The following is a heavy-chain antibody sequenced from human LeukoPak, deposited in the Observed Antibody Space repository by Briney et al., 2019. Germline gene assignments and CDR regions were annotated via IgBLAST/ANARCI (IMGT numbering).Heavy chain of an antibody. CDR1: GYTFNHHG. V-gene: IGHV1-18*01. CDR2: IGAYNGDT. J-gene: IGHJ2*01. D-gene: IGHD6-19*01. CDR3: ARDPSNTSGRNQYFDL. Sequence: ASVKVSCKASGYTFNHHGISWVRQAPGQGPEWMGWIGAYNGDTIYAQKFQDRVTLTKDTSTTTAYMDLRSLTSDDTALYFCARDPSNTSGRNQYFDLWGPGTLVTVSS.